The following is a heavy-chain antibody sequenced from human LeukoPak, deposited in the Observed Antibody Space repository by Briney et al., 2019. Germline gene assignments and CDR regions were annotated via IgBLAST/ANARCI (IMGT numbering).Heavy chain of an antibody. V-gene: IGHV3-7*05. CDR2: IKQDGSDK. CDR3: AKESGKFDY. Sequence: GGSLRLSCAASGFTFSNYWMTWVRQAPGKGLEWVASIKQDGSDKNYVDSVKGRFSISRDNSKNSLYLEMNSLRTEDAAMYYCAKESGKFDYWGQGTLVAVSS. J-gene: IGHJ4*02. CDR1: GFTFSNYW.